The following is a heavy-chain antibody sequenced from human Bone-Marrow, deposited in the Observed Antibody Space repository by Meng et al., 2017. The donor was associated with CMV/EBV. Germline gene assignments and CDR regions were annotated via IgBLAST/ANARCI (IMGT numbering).Heavy chain of an antibody. D-gene: IGHD3-22*01. Sequence: GGSLRLSCAASGFTFSSYAMHWVRQAPGKGLEWVAVISYDGSNKYYADSVKGRFTISRDNSKNTLYLQMNSLRAEDTAVYYCARGGSGYYGDDAFDICGQGTMATVSS. CDR3: ARGGSGYYGDDAFDI. J-gene: IGHJ3*02. CDR1: GFTFSSYA. CDR2: ISYDGSNK. V-gene: IGHV3-30*04.